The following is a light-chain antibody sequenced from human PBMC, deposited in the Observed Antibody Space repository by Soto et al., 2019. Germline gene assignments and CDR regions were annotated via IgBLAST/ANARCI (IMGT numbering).Light chain of an antibody. CDR2: GAS. CDR1: ESVSNN. V-gene: IGKV3-15*01. Sequence: IVMTQSPATLSLSTGERATLSCRASESVSNNLAWYQQKPGQAPRLLIYGASRRATGVPARFSGSGSGTEFTLTISSLQSEDFAVYYCQHYNNGPRFGQGSKVAIK. J-gene: IGKJ1*01. CDR3: QHYNNGPR.